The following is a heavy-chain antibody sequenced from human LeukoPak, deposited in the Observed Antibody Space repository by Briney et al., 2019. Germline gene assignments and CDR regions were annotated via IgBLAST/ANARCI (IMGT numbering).Heavy chain of an antibody. D-gene: IGHD1-26*01. CDR2: ISYDGSNK. V-gene: IGHV3-30*06. J-gene: IGHJ4*02. Sequence: PGRSLRLSCTASGFTFSSYGMHWVRQAPGKGLEWVAVISYDGSNKYYADSVKGRFTISRDNSKNTLYLQMNSLRAEDTAVYYCARGDSGSPGGFDYWGQGTLVTVSS. CDR3: ARGDSGSPGGFDY. CDR1: GFTFSSYG.